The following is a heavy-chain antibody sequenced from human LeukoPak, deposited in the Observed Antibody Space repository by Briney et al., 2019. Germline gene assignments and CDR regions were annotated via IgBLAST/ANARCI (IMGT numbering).Heavy chain of an antibody. Sequence: SGGSLRLSCAASGFTFSSYAMSWVRQAPGKGLEWVPAISGSGGSTYYADSVKGRFTISRDNSKNTLYLQMNSLRAEDTAVYYCAKDLWGRIAAAGSVDYWGQGTLVTVSS. J-gene: IGHJ4*02. D-gene: IGHD6-13*01. CDR2: ISGSGGST. CDR1: GFTFSSYA. CDR3: AKDLWGRIAAAGSVDY. V-gene: IGHV3-23*01.